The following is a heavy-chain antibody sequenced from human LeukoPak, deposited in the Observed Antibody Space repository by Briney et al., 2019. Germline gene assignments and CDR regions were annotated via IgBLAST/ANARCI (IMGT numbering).Heavy chain of an antibody. Sequence: PGESLKISCKGSGYRFTSYWIGWARQMPGKGLEWMGIIYPGDSDTRYSPSFQGQVTISADRSTSTAYLQWSSLKASDTAMYYCARHMTTVISPFDYWGQGSLVTVSS. CDR2: IYPGDSDT. CDR3: ARHMTTVISPFDY. J-gene: IGHJ4*02. D-gene: IGHD4-23*01. V-gene: IGHV5-51*01. CDR1: GYRFTSYW.